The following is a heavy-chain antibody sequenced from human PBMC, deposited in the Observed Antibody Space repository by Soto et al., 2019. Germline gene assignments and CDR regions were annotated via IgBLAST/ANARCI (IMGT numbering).Heavy chain of an antibody. CDR1: GFTFSNYA. CDR2: ISSNGGST. J-gene: IGHJ4*02. V-gene: IGHV3-64*01. D-gene: IGHD2-2*01. Sequence: VQLVESGGGLVQPGGSLRLSCVASGFTFSNYAMHWVRQAPGKGLEYVSAISSNGGSTYYANSVKGRFTISRDNSKNTLYLQMGSLRAEDMAVYYCARGGPYQLLSDFDYWGRGTLVTVSS. CDR3: ARGGPYQLLSDFDY.